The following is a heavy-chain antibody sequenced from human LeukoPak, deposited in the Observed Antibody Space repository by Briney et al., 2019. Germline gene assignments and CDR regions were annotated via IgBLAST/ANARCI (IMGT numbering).Heavy chain of an antibody. D-gene: IGHD3-10*01. J-gene: IGHJ4*02. CDR1: GGSVSSGTYY. Sequence: SETLSLTCTVSGGSVSSGTYYWSWIRQPPGKGLEWIGYIYYSGSTNYNPSLKSRVTISVDTSKNQFSLKLSSVTAADTAVYYCAKAGYYYGSGSYSNTPHFDYWGQGTLVTVSS. CDR3: AKAGYYYGSGSYSNTPHFDY. V-gene: IGHV4-61*01. CDR2: IYYSGST.